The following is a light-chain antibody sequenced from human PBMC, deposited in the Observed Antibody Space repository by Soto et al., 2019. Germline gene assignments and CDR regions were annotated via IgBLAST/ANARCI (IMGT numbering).Light chain of an antibody. Sequence: QSVLTQPPSVSGAPGQRVTISCTGSSSNIGAGYDVHWYQQLPRTAPKLLIYGNTNRPSGVPDRFAGSKSGTSASLAITGLQAEDEAEYYCQSYDSSLSVVFGGGTKLTVL. CDR2: GNT. CDR3: QSYDSSLSVV. J-gene: IGLJ2*01. V-gene: IGLV1-40*01. CDR1: SSNIGAGYD.